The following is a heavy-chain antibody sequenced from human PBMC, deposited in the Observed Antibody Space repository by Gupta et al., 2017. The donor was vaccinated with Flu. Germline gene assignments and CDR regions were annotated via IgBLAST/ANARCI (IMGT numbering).Heavy chain of an antibody. CDR3: ARESCTTERDYFDY. CDR2: KYYRSKWSKWYN. D-gene: IGHD2-8*01. J-gene: IGHJ4*02. V-gene: IGHV6-1*01. Sequence: WKWLRQSPSRGLEGLGRKYYRSKWSKWYNDYAGAVKSRRTTNPETSKNELTRRLNYVTPKDTAVYYCARESCTTERDYFDYWGQGALVTVSS.